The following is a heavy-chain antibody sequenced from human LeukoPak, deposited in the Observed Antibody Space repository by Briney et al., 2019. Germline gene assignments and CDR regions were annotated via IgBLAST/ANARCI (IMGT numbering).Heavy chain of an antibody. Sequence: SETLSLTCAVYGGSFSGYYWSWIRQPPGKGLEWIGEINHSGSTNYNPSLKSRVTISVDTSKNQFSLKLSSVTAADTAVYYCATTIPSDMVITQGWFDPWGQGTLVTVSS. CDR1: GGSFSGYY. D-gene: IGHD3-22*01. V-gene: IGHV4-34*01. J-gene: IGHJ5*02. CDR3: ATTIPSDMVITQGWFDP. CDR2: INHSGST.